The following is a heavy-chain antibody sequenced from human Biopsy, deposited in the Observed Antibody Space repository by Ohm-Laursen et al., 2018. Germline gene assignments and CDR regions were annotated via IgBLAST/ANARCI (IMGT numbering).Heavy chain of an antibody. D-gene: IGHD2-15*01. J-gene: IGHJ4*02. V-gene: IGHV3-7*01. CDR2: INQDGSEK. CDR3: ASAHQYCSATTCNGGSDF. CDR1: GLTFSTYW. Sequence: SLRLSCAASGLTFSTYWMTWVRQAPGKGLEWVANINQDGSEKYYVDSVKGRFTISRDNAKDSLDLQMSSLRVEDTALYYCASAHQYCSATTCNGGSDFWGQGTLVTVSS.